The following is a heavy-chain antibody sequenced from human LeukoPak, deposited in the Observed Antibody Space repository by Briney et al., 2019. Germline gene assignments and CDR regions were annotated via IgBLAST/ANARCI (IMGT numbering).Heavy chain of an antibody. Sequence: GGSLRLSCAASGFTFSNYGMNWVRQAPGKGLEWVSSISTSSTYIFYADSVKGRLTISRDNSKNTLYLQMNSLRAEDTAVYYCARDLTSSGFYWGQGTLVTVSS. CDR1: GFTFSNYG. CDR2: ISTSSTYI. V-gene: IGHV3-21*01. J-gene: IGHJ4*02. CDR3: ARDLTSSGFY. D-gene: IGHD3-9*01.